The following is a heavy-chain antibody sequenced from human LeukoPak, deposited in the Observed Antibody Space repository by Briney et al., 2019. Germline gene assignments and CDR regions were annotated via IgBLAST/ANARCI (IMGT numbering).Heavy chain of an antibody. V-gene: IGHV4-59*01. CDR3: ARGRDGYTNPGGAFDI. D-gene: IGHD5-24*01. Sequence: SETLSLTCTVSGGSISSYYWNWIRQPPGKGLEWIGYIYYSGSTNYNPSLKSRVTISVDTSKNQFSLKLSSVTAADTAVYYCARGRDGYTNPGGAFDIWGQGTMVTVSS. CDR2: IYYSGST. CDR1: GGSISSYY. J-gene: IGHJ3*02.